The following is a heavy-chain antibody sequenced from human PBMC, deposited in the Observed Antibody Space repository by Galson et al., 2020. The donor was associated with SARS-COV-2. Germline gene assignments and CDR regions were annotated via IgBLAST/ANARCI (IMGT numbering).Heavy chain of an antibody. CDR2: ISYDGSNK. D-gene: IGHD3-16*01. CDR1: GFTFSSYG. V-gene: IGHV3-30*18. CDR3: AKDSRVWAFDY. Sequence: GGSLRLSCAASGFTFSSYGMHWVRQAPGKGLEWVAVISYDGSNKYYADSVKGRFTISRDNSKNTLYLQMNSLRAEDTAVYYCAKDSRVWAFDYWGQGTLVTVSS. J-gene: IGHJ4*02.